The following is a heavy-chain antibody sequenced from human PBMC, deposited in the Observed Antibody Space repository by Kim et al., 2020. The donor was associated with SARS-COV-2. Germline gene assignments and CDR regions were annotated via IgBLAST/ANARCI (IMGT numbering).Heavy chain of an antibody. D-gene: IGHD6-19*01. CDR3: ATHASVPSGGWYNWFDP. CDR1: GYTLTELS. CDR2: FDPEDGET. Sequence: ASVKVSCKVSGYTLTELSMHWVRQAPGKGLEWMGGFDPEDGETIYAQKFHGRVTMTQDTYTDTAYMELSSLRSEDTAVYYFATHASVPSGGWYNWFDPWGQGTLVTVSS. J-gene: IGHJ5*02. V-gene: IGHV1-24*01.